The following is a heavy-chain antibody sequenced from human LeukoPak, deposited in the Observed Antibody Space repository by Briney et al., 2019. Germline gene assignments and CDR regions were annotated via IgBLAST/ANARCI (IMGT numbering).Heavy chain of an antibody. CDR2: INTDGSST. CDR3: ARGAWGSHDY. CDR1: GFTLSTYW. V-gene: IGHV3-74*01. Sequence: QPGGSLRLSCAASGFTLSTYWMHWVREAPGKGLVWVSRINTDGSSTTYADSVKGRFTISRDNAKNTLYLQMSSLRAEDTAVYYCARGAWGSHDYWGQGTLVTVSS. J-gene: IGHJ4*02. D-gene: IGHD7-27*01.